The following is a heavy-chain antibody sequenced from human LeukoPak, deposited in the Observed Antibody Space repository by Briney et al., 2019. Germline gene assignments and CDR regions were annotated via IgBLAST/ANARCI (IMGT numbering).Heavy chain of an antibody. D-gene: IGHD6-6*01. Sequence: ASVKVSCKVSGYTLTELSMHWVRQAPGKGLEWMGGFDPEDGETIYAQKFQGRVTMTRDMSTSTVYMELSSLRSEDTAVYYCARGGIAARPASGVGEAPHFDYWGQGTLVTVSS. J-gene: IGHJ4*02. CDR3: ARGGIAARPASGVGEAPHFDY. V-gene: IGHV1-24*01. CDR1: GYTLTELS. CDR2: FDPEDGET.